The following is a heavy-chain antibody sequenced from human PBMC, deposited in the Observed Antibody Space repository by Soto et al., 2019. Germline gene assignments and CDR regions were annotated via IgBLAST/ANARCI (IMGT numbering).Heavy chain of an antibody. J-gene: IGHJ5*02. CDR1: GFSISSGHY. CDR2: VYHSGST. V-gene: IGHV4-38-2*02. D-gene: IGHD1-26*01. Sequence: PSETLSLTCVVSGFSISSGHYWGWIRQPPGKGLEWVASVYHSGSTSYNPSLKGRVSMSVDTSKNQFSLNLTSVTATDTAVYYCVRDRRWELRGFDPWGQGILVTVSS. CDR3: VRDRRWELRGFDP.